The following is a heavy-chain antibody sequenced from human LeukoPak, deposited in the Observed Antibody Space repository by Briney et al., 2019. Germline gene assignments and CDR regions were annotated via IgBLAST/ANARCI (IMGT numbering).Heavy chain of an antibody. CDR3: AREGAAAGTLSYFDY. CDR2: INHSGST. J-gene: IGHJ4*02. Sequence: SETLSLTCAVYGGSFSGYYWSWIRQPPGKGLEWIGEINHSGSTNYNPSLKSRVTISVDTSKNQFSLKLSSVTAADTAVYYCAREGAAAGTLSYFDYWGQGTLVTVSS. D-gene: IGHD6-13*01. V-gene: IGHV4-34*01. CDR1: GGSFSGYY.